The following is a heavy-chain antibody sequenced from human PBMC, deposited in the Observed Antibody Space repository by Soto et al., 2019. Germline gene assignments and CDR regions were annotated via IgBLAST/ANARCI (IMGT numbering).Heavy chain of an antibody. CDR2: ISSSSSYT. CDR3: ARGQLGLGTSYYYYGMDV. V-gene: IGHV3-11*06. Sequence: GGSLRLSCAASGFTFSDYYISWIRQAPGEWLEWVSYISSSSSYTNYADSVKGRFTISRDNAKNSLYLQMNSLRAEDTAVYYCARGQLGLGTSYYYYGMDVWGQGTTVTVSS. J-gene: IGHJ6*02. CDR1: GFTFSDYY. D-gene: IGHD3-3*02.